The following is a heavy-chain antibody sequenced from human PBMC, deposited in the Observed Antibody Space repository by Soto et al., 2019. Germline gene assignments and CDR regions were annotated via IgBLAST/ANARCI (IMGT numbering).Heavy chain of an antibody. Sequence: EVQVVESGGGLVQPGGSLRLSCSFTFSMYSMNWVRQAPGKGLEWVASISSGGSYIKYADSVKGRFTISRDNAKNSESLQMNSLRVDDTAVYFCTRDQGGSYDSWFDPWGQGTLVTVSS. CDR1: FTFSMYS. V-gene: IGHV3-21*01. CDR3: TRDQGGSYDSWFDP. J-gene: IGHJ5*02. D-gene: IGHD1-26*01. CDR2: ISSGGSYI.